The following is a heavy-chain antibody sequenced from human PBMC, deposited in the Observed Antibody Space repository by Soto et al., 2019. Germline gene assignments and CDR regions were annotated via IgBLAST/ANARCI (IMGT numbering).Heavy chain of an antibody. CDR2: TYYRFTWSY. D-gene: IGHD2-8*01. CDR3: VRLIGNRWLDS. CDR1: GDSVSNNSAT. J-gene: IGHJ5*01. V-gene: IGHV6-1*01. Sequence: SXTCAISGDSVSNNSATWDWIRQSPSRGLEWLGRTYYRFTWSYDYPVSVQXXITINTDXXNNKFSLHLSSVTHDETAVYYCVRLIGNRWLDSWGQGTPLTLS.